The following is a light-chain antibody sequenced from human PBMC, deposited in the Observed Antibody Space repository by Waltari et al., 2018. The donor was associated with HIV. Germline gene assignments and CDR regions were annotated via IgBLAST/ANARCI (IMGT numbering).Light chain of an antibody. CDR1: SSNIGNNY. CDR3: GAWDSSLSAWV. J-gene: IGLJ3*02. Sequence: QSVLTQPPSVSAAPGQKVTISCSGSSSNIGNNYVSWYQQLPGTAPKLHFYDNNRRPSGIPDRFSVSKSGTSATLGVTGLQTGDEADYYCGAWDSSLSAWVFGGGTKLTVL. CDR2: DNN. V-gene: IGLV1-51*01.